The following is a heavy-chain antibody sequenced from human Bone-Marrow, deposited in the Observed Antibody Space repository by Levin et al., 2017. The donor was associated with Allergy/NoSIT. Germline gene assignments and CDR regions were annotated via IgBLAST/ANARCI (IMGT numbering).Heavy chain of an antibody. CDR3: ARGGDNDILTGYYMGDF. CDR2: ISTKNDYI. J-gene: IGHJ4*02. D-gene: IGHD3-9*01. CDR1: GFSFSTYT. V-gene: IGHV3-21*01. Sequence: GGSLRLSCVASGFSFSTYTMNWVRQAPGKGLEWVSSISTKNDYIYYADSVNGRFIISRDNAKSSLYLQMNSLRAEDTAVYYCARGGDNDILTGYYMGDFWGQGPLVTVSS.